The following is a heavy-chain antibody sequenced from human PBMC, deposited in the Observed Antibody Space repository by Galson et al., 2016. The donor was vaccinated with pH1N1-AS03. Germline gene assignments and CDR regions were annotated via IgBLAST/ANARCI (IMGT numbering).Heavy chain of an antibody. CDR1: GGTFSRYA. CDR2: IFPIFGTP. Sequence: SVKVSCKVSGGTFSRYAISWVRQAPGQGLEWMGGIFPIFGTPDYAQKFKGRVTIIADESTSTVSLEVNRLRSEDTAVYFCARRDYYYGMDVWGQGTTVTVSS. CDR3: ARRDYYYGMDV. V-gene: IGHV1-69*13. J-gene: IGHJ6*02.